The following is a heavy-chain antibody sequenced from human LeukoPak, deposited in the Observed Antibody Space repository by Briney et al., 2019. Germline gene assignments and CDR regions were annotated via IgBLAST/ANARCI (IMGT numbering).Heavy chain of an antibody. CDR3: ARQVGQLGIYY. Sequence: SETLSLTCTVSGGSISSSSYYWGWIRQPPGKGLEWIGSIYYSGSTYYNPSLKSRVTISVDTSKNQFSLKLSSVTAADTAVYYCARQVGQLGIYYWGQGTLVTVSS. V-gene: IGHV4-39*01. CDR2: IYYSGST. D-gene: IGHD6-6*01. CDR1: GGSISSSSYY. J-gene: IGHJ4*02.